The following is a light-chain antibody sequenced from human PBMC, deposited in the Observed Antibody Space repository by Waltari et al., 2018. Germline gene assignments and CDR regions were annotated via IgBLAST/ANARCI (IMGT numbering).Light chain of an antibody. J-gene: IGLJ1*01. CDR3: SSYTGSSTYV. V-gene: IGLV2-14*01. Sequence: QSALTQPASVSGSPGQSITISCTGTSSDVGGYNYVSWYQQHPGKAPKLMIYDVSKRPAGVSNVFSSSKSGNAASLTISGRQAGDEADYYCSSYTGSSTYVFGTGTKVTVL. CDR2: DVS. CDR1: SSDVGGYNY.